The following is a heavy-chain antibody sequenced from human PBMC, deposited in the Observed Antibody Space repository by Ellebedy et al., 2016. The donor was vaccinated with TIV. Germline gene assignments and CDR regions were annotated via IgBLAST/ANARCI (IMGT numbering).Heavy chain of an antibody. J-gene: IGHJ5*02. CDR3: ATDYGDQHNWFNP. CDR1: SESIKTNF. CDR2: IYTDGSA. D-gene: IGHD4-17*01. Sequence: SETLSLXCTVSSESIKTNFITWIRQPAGKGLEWIGYIYTDGSANYNPSLKSRVTMSVDTSENQFSLKVTSVTAADTAVYYCATDYGDQHNWFNPWGQGTLVTVSS. V-gene: IGHV4-4*07.